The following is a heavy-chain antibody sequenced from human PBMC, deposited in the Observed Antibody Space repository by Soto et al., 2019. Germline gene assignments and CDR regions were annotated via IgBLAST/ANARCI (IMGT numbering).Heavy chain of an antibody. CDR2: IKQDGSEK. CDR1: GFTFSSYW. D-gene: IGHD4-4*01. CDR3: ARGPYSNYLY. J-gene: IGHJ4*02. Sequence: GGSLRLSCVASGFTFSSYWMSLVRQARGKGLEWVANIKQDGSEKYYVDSVKGRFTISRDNAKNSLYLQMKSLRAEDTAVYYCARGPYSNYLYWGQGTMVTVSS. V-gene: IGHV3-7*01.